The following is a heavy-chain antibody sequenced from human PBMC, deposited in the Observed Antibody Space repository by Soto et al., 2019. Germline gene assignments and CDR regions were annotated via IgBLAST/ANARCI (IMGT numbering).Heavy chain of an antibody. CDR2: IYYSGSI. V-gene: IGHV4-59*01. J-gene: IGHJ2*01. Sequence: SETLSLTCAVYGGSFSGYYWSWIRQPPGKGLEWIGYIYYSGSINYSPSLKSRVSISVDTSKNQVSLKVHSVTAADTAVYYCARLVDRNW. CDR3: ARLVDRNW. CDR1: GGSFSGYY. D-gene: IGHD2-8*02.